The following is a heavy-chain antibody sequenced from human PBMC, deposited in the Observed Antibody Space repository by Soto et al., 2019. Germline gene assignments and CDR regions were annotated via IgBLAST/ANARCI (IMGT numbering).Heavy chain of an antibody. V-gene: IGHV4-39*01. J-gene: IGHJ4*02. Sequence: SETLSLTCPFYYGYISVSNVFLGWVRQPPGKGLEWIGNIDYSGTAYFNPSLGTRVTFPVDTSKNQFSLTLYSVTAADTAVYYCARTTGRHLDFWGQGILVTVSS. CDR3: ARTTGRHLDF. CDR1: YGYISVSNVF. D-gene: IGHD4-4*01. CDR2: IDYSGTA.